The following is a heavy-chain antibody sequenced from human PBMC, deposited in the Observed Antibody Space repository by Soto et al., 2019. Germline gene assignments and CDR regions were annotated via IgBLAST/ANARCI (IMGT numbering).Heavy chain of an antibody. V-gene: IGHV1-69*06. J-gene: IGHJ4*02. CDR2: IIPILGTP. CDR1: GDTFSTYS. CDR3: ARERSRYDRSGYYRPDY. Sequence: QVQLVQSGAEVKKPGSSVKVSCKASGDTFSTYSISWVRQAPGQGLEWLGGIIPILGTPSYAQRFQGRVTISADKSKSTAYMELSSLRSEDTAVYYCARERSRYDRSGYYRPDYWGQGTLVTVSS. D-gene: IGHD3-22*01.